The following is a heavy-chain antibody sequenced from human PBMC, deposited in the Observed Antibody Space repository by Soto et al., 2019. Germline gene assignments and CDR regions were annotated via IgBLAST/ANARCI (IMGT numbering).Heavy chain of an antibody. Sequence: QVQLVESGGGVVQPGRSLRLSCATSGFTFSSYAMNWVRQAPGKGLEWVAVISYDGSNKYYADSVKGRFTISRDNSKNTLYPQMNSLRGEDTAVYYCARDRGSRNAEYFQHWGQGTLVPVSS. V-gene: IGHV3-30-3*01. CDR2: ISYDGSNK. CDR3: ARDRGSRNAEYFQH. J-gene: IGHJ1*01. CDR1: GFTFSSYA. D-gene: IGHD3-16*01.